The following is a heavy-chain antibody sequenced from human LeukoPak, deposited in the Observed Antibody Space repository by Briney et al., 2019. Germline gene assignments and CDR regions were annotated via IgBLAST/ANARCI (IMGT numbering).Heavy chain of an antibody. D-gene: IGHD3-9*01. CDR3: TQYYDILTGYSFENI. J-gene: IGHJ3*02. Sequence: GGSLRLSCAASGFTFSGSAMHWVRQASEKGLEWVGRIRSKANSYATAYAASVKGRFTISRDDSKNTAYLQMNSLKTEDTAVYYCTQYYDILTGYSFENIWGQGTMVTVSS. CDR1: GFTFSGSA. V-gene: IGHV3-73*01. CDR2: IRSKANSYAT.